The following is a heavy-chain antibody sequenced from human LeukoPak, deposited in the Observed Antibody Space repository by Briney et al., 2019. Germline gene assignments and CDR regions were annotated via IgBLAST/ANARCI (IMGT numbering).Heavy chain of an antibody. CDR2: INPSGGST. CDR3: ARAPGAMVTDADY. J-gene: IGHJ4*02. CDR1: GYTFTSYY. Sequence: ASVKVSCKASGYTFTSYYMHWVRQAPGQGLEWMGIINPSGGSTSYAQKLQGRVTMTTDTSTSTAYMELRSLRSDDTAVYYCARAPGAMVTDADYWGQGTLVTVSS. V-gene: IGHV1-46*01. D-gene: IGHD5-18*01.